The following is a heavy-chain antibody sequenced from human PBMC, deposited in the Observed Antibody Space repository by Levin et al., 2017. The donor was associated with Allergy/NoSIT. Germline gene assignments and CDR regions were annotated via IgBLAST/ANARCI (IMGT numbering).Heavy chain of an antibody. J-gene: IGHJ4*02. V-gene: IGHV3-66*01. CDR2: MYSTGTT. D-gene: IGHD2-8*02. Sequence: PGGSLRLSCAASGFTVSSNYMAWVRQVPGKGLEWVSVMYSTGTTYYADSVKGRFTISRDSSKNTLYLQMNSLRAEDTAVYYCSRAPGFTGYWGQGTLVTVSS. CDR3: SRAPGFTGY. CDR1: GFTVSSNY.